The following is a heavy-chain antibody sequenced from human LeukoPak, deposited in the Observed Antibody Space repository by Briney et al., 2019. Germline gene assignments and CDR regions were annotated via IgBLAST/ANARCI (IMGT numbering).Heavy chain of an antibody. CDR1: GGTFSSYA. J-gene: IGHJ4*02. CDR3: ARVNFGARIAAAGGYSDY. D-gene: IGHD6-13*01. CDR2: IIPNFGTA. V-gene: IGHV1-69*05. Sequence: SVKVSCKASGGTFSSYAISWVRQAPGQGLEWMGGIIPNFGTANVAQKFQGRVTITMDESKSKAYMELSSLRSEDKAVYYCARVNFGARIAAAGGYSDYWGQGTLVTVSS.